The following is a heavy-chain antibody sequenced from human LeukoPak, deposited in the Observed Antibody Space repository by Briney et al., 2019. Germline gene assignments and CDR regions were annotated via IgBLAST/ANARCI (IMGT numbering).Heavy chain of an antibody. J-gene: IGHJ4*02. D-gene: IGHD6-13*01. CDR2: IKSDGSST. Sequence: PGGSLRLFCAASGFSCSRCWMQWVRQAPGKGLVWISRIKSDGSSTNYADSVKGRFTISRDNAKNPLYLQMNSLRAEDTAVYYCARGGLYSSSAFDYWGQGTLVTVSS. CDR3: ARGGLYSSSAFDY. V-gene: IGHV3-74*01. CDR1: GFSCSRCW.